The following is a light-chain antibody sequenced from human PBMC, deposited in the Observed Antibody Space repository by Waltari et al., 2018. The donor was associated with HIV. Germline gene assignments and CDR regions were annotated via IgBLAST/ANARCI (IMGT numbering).Light chain of an antibody. CDR1: SSNIGDNT. Sequence: QSVLTQPPSASGTFGQRVAISCSGSSSNIGDNTVNWYQQVPGAAPKLLIYNDDRRPSGVPDRFSGSKSGTSASLAINGLQSEDEGTYYCSTWQDGLNGVLFGGGTELAVL. V-gene: IGLV1-44*01. J-gene: IGLJ2*01. CDR3: STWQDGLNGVL. CDR2: NDD.